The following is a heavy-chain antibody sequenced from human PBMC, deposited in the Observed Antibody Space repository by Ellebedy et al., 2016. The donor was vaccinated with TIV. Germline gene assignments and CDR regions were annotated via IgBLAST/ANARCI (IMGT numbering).Heavy chain of an antibody. V-gene: IGHV3-9*01. CDR2: ISWNSGGL. CDR3: ARDLIMVRGVTPRGFYYFYGMDV. J-gene: IGHJ6*02. D-gene: IGHD3-10*01. CDR1: GFPFDEYA. Sequence: PGGSLRLSCAASGFPFDEYAMHWVRQVPGKGLEWVSGISWNSGGLLYADSVKGRFTISRDNSKNTLYLLTNSLRVEDTAVYYCARDLIMVRGVTPRGFYYFYGMDVWGQGTTVIVSS.